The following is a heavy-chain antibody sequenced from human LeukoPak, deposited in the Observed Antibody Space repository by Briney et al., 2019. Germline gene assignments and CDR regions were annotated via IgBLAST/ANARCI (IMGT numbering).Heavy chain of an antibody. CDR2: IFYSGST. Sequence: SETLSLTCTVSGGSISTSNYYWGWIRQPPGKGLEWIGNIFYSGSTNYNPSLKSRVTISVDTSKNQFSLQLNSVTPEDTAVYFCARDDLQLVRRLGGTTEYYYYYCMDVWGKGTTVTVSS. J-gene: IGHJ6*03. CDR3: ARDDLQLVRRLGGTTEYYYYYCMDV. D-gene: IGHD6-13*01. CDR1: GGSISTSNYY. V-gene: IGHV4-39*07.